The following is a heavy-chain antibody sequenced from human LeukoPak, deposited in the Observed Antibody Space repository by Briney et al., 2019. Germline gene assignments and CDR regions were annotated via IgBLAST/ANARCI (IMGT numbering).Heavy chain of an antibody. Sequence: SVKVSCKASGGTFSSYAISWVRQAPGQGLEWMGRIIPILGIANYAQKFQGRVTITADKSTSTAYMELSSLRFDDTAVYYCAREKGLRVHYDILTGYGDWYFDLWGRGTLVTVSS. V-gene: IGHV1-69*04. J-gene: IGHJ2*01. CDR3: AREKGLRVHYDILTGYGDWYFDL. D-gene: IGHD3-9*01. CDR2: IIPILGIA. CDR1: GGTFSSYA.